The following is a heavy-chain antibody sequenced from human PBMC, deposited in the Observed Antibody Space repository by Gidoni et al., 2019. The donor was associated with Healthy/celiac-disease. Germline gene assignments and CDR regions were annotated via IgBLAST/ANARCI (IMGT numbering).Heavy chain of an antibody. CDR3: AAAMRGYSYGRDY. CDR1: GFTFTSSA. J-gene: IGHJ4*02. D-gene: IGHD5-18*01. CDR2: IVVGSGNT. Sequence: QMQLVQSGPEVKKPGTSVKVSCKASGFTFTSSAVQWVRQARGQRLEWIGWIVVGSGNTNYAQKFQERVTITRDMSTSTAYMELSSLRSEDTAVYYCAAAMRGYSYGRDYWGQGTLVTVSS. V-gene: IGHV1-58*01.